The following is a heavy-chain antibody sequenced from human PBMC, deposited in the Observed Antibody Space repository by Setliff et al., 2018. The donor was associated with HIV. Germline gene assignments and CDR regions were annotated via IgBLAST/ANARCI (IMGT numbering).Heavy chain of an antibody. V-gene: IGHV5-51*01. D-gene: IGHD2-8*02. CDR1: GYSFTNFW. CDR2: MFPGDSDT. Sequence: GESLKISCKGFGYSFTNFWIGWVRQMPGKGLEWMGAMFPGDSDTRYSPSFQGQVTISADKSISTAYLQWTSLKVSDTAMYFCARDRSGYYYMDVWGKGTTVTVSS. J-gene: IGHJ6*03. CDR3: ARDRSGYYYMDV.